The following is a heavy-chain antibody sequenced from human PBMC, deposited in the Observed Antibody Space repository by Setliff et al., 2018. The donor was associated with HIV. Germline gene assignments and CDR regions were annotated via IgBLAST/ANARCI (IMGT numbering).Heavy chain of an antibody. D-gene: IGHD7-27*01. V-gene: IGHV4-59*11. Sequence: PSETPSLTCTVSGGSIENLYWTWIRQPSGRGLEWIGYVYSTGSTKYNPSLKSRATMSDDTSKNQISLTLTSVSAADTAVYYCASTSMGMTRKPIWYYHMDVWGHGITVTVSS. CDR3: ASTSMGMTRKPIWYYHMDV. CDR2: VYSTGST. CDR1: GGSIENLY. J-gene: IGHJ6*03.